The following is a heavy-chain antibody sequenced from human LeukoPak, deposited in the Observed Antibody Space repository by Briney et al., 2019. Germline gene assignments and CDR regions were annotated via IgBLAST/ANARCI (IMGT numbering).Heavy chain of an antibody. CDR2: ILHDGSKK. Sequence: GGSLRLSCAASGFTFSNYGMHWVRQAPGKGLEWVAFILHDGSKKTYADSVKGRFTISRDNSQNTLYLQMNSLRAEDTAVYYCAKVWASSYFYYGMDVWGQGTTVTVSS. CDR3: AKVWASSYFYYGMDV. J-gene: IGHJ6*02. CDR1: GFTFSNYG. D-gene: IGHD1-26*01. V-gene: IGHV3-30*02.